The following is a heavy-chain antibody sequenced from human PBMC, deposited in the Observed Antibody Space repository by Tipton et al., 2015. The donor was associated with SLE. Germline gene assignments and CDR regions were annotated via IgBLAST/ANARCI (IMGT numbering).Heavy chain of an antibody. CDR1: GFTFSSYE. Sequence: SLRLSCAASGFTFSSYEMNWVRQAPGKGLEWVSYISSSGSTIYYADSVKGRFTISRDNAKNSLYLQMNSLRAEDTAVYYCARAGYSSGWYGDYFDYWGQGPLVTVSS. CDR2: ISSSGSTI. CDR3: ARAGYSSGWYGDYFDY. V-gene: IGHV3-48*03. D-gene: IGHD6-19*01. J-gene: IGHJ4*02.